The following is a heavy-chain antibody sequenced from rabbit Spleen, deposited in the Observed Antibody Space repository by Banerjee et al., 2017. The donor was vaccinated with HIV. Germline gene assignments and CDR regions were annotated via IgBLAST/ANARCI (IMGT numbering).Heavy chain of an antibody. D-gene: IGHD6-1*01. CDR1: GVSFSISSY. CDR2: IGVGTSGFT. CDR3: AREHTGYADFDL. V-gene: IGHV1S45*01. Sequence: QEQLEESGGDLVKPGASLTLTCTASGVSFSISSYMCWVRQAPGKGLEWIGCIGVGTSGFTYFASWVNGRFSISRENTQNTVSLQLTSLTAANTATYFCAREHTGYADFDLWGQGTLVTVS. J-gene: IGHJ4*01.